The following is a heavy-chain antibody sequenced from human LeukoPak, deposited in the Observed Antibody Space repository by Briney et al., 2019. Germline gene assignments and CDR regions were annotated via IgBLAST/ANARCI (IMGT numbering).Heavy chain of an antibody. CDR2: INHSGST. D-gene: IGHD3-22*01. Sequence: SETLSLTCAVYGGSFSGYYWSWIRQPPGKGLEWIGEINHSGSTNYNPSLKSRVTISVDTSKNQFSLKLSSVTAADTAVYYCARFLYYYDSSGYSNWGQGTLVTVSS. J-gene: IGHJ4*02. V-gene: IGHV4-34*01. CDR1: GGSFSGYY. CDR3: ARFLYYYDSSGYSN.